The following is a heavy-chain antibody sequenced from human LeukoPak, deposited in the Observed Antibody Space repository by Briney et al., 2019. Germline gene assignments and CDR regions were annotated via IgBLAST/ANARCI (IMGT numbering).Heavy chain of an antibody. J-gene: IGHJ4*02. Sequence: GASVKVSCKASGYTFTSYGISWVRQAPGQRLEWMGWISAYNGNTNYAQKLQGRVTMTTDTSTSTAYMELRSLRSDDTAVYYCARLPWYYDFWSGYYNEGYFDYWGQGTLVTVSS. D-gene: IGHD3-3*01. V-gene: IGHV1-18*01. CDR3: ARLPWYYDFWSGYYNEGYFDY. CDR2: ISAYNGNT. CDR1: GYTFTSYG.